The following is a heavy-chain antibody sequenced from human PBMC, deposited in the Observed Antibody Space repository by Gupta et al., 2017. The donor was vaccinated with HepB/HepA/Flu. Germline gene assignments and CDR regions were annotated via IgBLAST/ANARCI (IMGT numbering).Heavy chain of an antibody. D-gene: IGHD3-16*01. CDR3: AKSFQVWSADPYDY. J-gene: IGHJ4*02. CDR2: ITKSGSDT. CDR1: GFTFSTYA. V-gene: IGHV3-23*05. Sequence: EVQLLESGGGSVQPEGSLRLSCAATGFTFSTYAMAWVRQAPGKGLEWVSVITKSGSDTYADSVKGRFTISRDNSKNTVSLQMNSLRAEDTAVYYCAKSFQVWSADPYDYWGQGTLVSVSS.